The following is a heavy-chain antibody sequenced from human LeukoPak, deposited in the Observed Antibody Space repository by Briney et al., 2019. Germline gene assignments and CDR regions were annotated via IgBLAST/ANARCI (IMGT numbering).Heavy chain of an antibody. CDR1: GGTFSSYA. V-gene: IGHV1-69*01. CDR2: IIPIFGTA. D-gene: IGHD6-13*01. J-gene: IGHJ5*02. Sequence: GSSVKVSCKASGGTFSSYAISWVRQAPGQGLEWMGGIIPIFGTANYAQKFQGRVTITADESTSTAYMELSSLRSEDTAVYYCARERSRIAAAGRGWFDPWGQGTLVTVSS. CDR3: ARERSRIAAAGRGWFDP.